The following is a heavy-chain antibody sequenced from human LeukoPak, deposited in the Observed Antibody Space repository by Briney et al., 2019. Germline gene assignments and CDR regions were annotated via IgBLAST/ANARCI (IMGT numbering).Heavy chain of an antibody. D-gene: IGHD3-10*01. Sequence: GGSLRLSCAASGFTFSSYAMHWVRQAPGKGLEWVAVISYDGSNKYYADSVKGRFTISRDNSKNTLYLQMNSLRAEDTAVYCCARDSWSRITMVRGVLYGMDVWGQGTTVTVSS. V-gene: IGHV3-30*04. CDR3: ARDSWSRITMVRGVLYGMDV. CDR2: ISYDGSNK. J-gene: IGHJ6*02. CDR1: GFTFSSYA.